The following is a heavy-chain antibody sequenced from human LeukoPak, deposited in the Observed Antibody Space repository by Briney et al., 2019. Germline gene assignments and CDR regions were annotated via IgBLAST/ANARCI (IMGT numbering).Heavy chain of an antibody. D-gene: IGHD2-21*02. J-gene: IGHJ4*02. V-gene: IGHV3-53*01. CDR1: GFTVGTNS. CDR3: ARGTVTAPDY. CDR2: IYRGGST. Sequence: SGGSLRLSCAASGFTVGTNSMSWVRQSPGKGLEWVSVIYRGGSTYYADSVNGRFTISRDNPRNSLFLQMKSLRVEDTALYYCARGTVTAPDYWGQGTLVTVSS.